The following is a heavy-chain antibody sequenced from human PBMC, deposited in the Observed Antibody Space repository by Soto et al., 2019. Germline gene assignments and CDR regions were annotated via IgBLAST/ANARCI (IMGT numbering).Heavy chain of an antibody. D-gene: IGHD6-13*01. Sequence: PSETRSLTCAVSGGSISSSSWWSWVRQPPGKGLEWIGEIYHTGNTNYNPSLESRVTISVDKSKNQFSLNLNSVTAADTAVYYCARDSRAADGNRRYYFDYWGQGTLVTVSS. CDR1: GGSISSSSW. CDR2: IYHTGNT. J-gene: IGHJ4*02. CDR3: ARDSRAADGNRRYYFDY. V-gene: IGHV4-4*02.